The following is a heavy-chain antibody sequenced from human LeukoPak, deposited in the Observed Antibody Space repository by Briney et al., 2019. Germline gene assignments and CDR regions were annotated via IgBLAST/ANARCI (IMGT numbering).Heavy chain of an antibody. CDR1: GFTFSSYG. Sequence: GGSLRLSCAASGFTFSSYGMHWVRQAPGKGLEWVAVISYDGSNKYYADSVKGRFTISRDNSKNTLYLQMNSLRAEDTAVYYCHGYCSGGSCYAAGRWFDPWGQGTLVTVSS. D-gene: IGHD2-15*01. CDR3: HGYCSGGSCYAAGRWFDP. V-gene: IGHV3-30*03. J-gene: IGHJ5*02. CDR2: ISYDGSNK.